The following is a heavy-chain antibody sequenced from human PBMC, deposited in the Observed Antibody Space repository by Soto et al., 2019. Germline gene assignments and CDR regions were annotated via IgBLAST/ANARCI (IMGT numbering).Heavy chain of an antibody. CDR2: IWYDGSNK. Sequence: QVQLVESGGGVVQPGRSLRLSCAASGFTFSSYGMHWVRQAPGKGLEWVAVIWYDGSNKYYADSVKGRFAISRDNSKNTLYLQMNSLRAEDTAVYYCARGGDYGETYWGPGTLVTVSS. V-gene: IGHV3-33*01. D-gene: IGHD4-17*01. J-gene: IGHJ4*02. CDR3: ARGGDYGETY. CDR1: GFTFSSYG.